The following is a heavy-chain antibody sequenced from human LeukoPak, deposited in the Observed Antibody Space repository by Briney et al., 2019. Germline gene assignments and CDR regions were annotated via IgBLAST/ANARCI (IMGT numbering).Heavy chain of an antibody. V-gene: IGHV3-7*03. D-gene: IGHD2-21*02. CDR2: IKQDGSEK. Sequence: PGGSLRLSCAASGFTFSSYWMSWVRQAPGKGLEWVANIKQDGSEKYYVDSVKGRFTISRDNAKNSLYLQMNSLSAEDTALYYCARAPVVTAIRGGYYFDYWGQGTLVTVSS. CDR3: ARAPVVTAIRGGYYFDY. J-gene: IGHJ4*02. CDR1: GFTFSSYW.